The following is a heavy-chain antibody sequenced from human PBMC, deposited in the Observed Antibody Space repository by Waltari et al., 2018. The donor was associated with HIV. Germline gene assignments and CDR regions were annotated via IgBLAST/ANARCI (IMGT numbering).Heavy chain of an antibody. J-gene: IGHJ4*02. CDR1: GDTITDHY. Sequence: EVHLRQSGAEVRMPGTTVKVSCSVSGDTITDHYIHWVQQAPGKGLQWMAFIDAEGGETIYAEKFQGRVAITADASTDTAHMELRSLTSEDTAVYYCATERKTTLTTYPPHWGQGTLVIVSS. V-gene: IGHV1-69-2*01. D-gene: IGHD4-4*01. CDR3: ATERKTTLTTYPPH. CDR2: IDAEGGET.